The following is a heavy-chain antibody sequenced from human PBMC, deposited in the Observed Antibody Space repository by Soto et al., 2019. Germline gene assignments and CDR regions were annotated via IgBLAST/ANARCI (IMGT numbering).Heavy chain of an antibody. J-gene: IGHJ3*02. CDR3: ASPLVAAGYAFDI. V-gene: IGHV4-31*03. CDR1: GGSISSGGYY. CDR2: IYYSGST. Sequence: QVQLQESGPGLVKPSQTLSLTCTVSGGSISSGGYYWSWIRKHPGKGLEWIGYIYYSGSTYYNPSQKSRVIISVDTSKKQFSLKLSSVTAGNTAVYYCASPLVAAGYAFDIWGQGTMVTVSS. D-gene: IGHD6-13*01.